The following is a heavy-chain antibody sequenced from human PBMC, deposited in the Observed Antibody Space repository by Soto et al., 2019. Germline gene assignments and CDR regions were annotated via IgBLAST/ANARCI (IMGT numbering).Heavy chain of an antibody. D-gene: IGHD3-22*01. CDR2: IIPIFGTA. Sequence: GASVKVSCKASGGTFSSYAISWVRQAPGQGLEWMGGIIPIFGTANYAQKFQGRVTITADESTSTAYMELSSLRSEDTAVYYCARDSRPVRYYDSSGPLLAAFDIWGQGTMVTVSS. V-gene: IGHV1-69*13. CDR1: GGTFSSYA. CDR3: ARDSRPVRYYDSSGPLLAAFDI. J-gene: IGHJ3*02.